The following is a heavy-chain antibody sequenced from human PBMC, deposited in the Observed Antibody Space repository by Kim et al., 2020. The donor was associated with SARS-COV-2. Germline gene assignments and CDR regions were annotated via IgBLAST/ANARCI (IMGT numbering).Heavy chain of an antibody. Sequence: SVKGRFTITRDNAKNSLYLQMNSLRAEDTALYYCAKDSSYYYDSSGYLDYWGQGTLVTVSS. J-gene: IGHJ4*02. CDR3: AKDSSYYYDSSGYLDY. D-gene: IGHD3-22*01. V-gene: IGHV3-9*01.